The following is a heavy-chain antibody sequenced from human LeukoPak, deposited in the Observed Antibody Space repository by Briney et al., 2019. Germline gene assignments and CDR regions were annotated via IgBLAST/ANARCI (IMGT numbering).Heavy chain of an antibody. CDR1: GASITSTSYY. J-gene: IGHJ5*02. CDR2: IYYSGST. D-gene: IGHD1-26*01. V-gene: IGHV4-39*01. Sequence: SETLSLTCTVSGASITSTSYYWAWIRQPPGKGLEWIGSIYYSGSTYYNPSLKSRVTISVDTSKNQFSLKLSSVTAADTAVYYCASHLARSNWFDPWGQGTLVTVSS. CDR3: ASHLARSNWFDP.